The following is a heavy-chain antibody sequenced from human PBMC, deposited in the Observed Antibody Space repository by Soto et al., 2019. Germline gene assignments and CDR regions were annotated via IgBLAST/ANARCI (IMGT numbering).Heavy chain of an antibody. CDR2: ISYSGST. V-gene: IGHV4-31*02. Sequence: WTWIRQHPGQGLEWIGFISYSGSTYYSSSLKGRVAISADTSKTQFSLKLNSVTAADTAVYYGTRGDYWGQGTLVTVSS. CDR3: TRGDY. J-gene: IGHJ4*02.